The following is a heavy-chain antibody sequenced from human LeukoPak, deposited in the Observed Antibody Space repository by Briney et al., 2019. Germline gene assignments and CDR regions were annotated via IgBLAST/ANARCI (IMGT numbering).Heavy chain of an antibody. V-gene: IGHV3-48*01. J-gene: IGHJ3*02. Sequence: GKSLRLSCAASRFTFSNYGVNWVRQAPGKGLEWVSYINSRSSTIYYADSVRGRFTISRDNAKNSLYLQMNSLKAEDTAIYYCAREVGTPQAFDIWGQGTMVTVSS. CDR3: AREVGTPQAFDI. D-gene: IGHD1-26*01. CDR1: RFTFSNYG. CDR2: INSRSSTI.